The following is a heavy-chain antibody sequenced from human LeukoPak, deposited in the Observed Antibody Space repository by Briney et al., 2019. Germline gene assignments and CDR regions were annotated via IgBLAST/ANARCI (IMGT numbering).Heavy chain of an antibody. V-gene: IGHV3-23*01. D-gene: IGHD3-22*01. J-gene: IGHJ4*02. CDR1: GFTFSSYA. CDR3: AKDQAEYYYDSSGYWLY. CDR2: ISGSGGST. Sequence: GGSLRLSCAASGFTFSSYAMIWVRQAPGKGLEWVSAISGSGGSTYYADSVKGRFTISRDNSKNTLYLQMTSLRAEETAVYYCAKDQAEYYYDSSGYWLYWGQGTLVTVSS.